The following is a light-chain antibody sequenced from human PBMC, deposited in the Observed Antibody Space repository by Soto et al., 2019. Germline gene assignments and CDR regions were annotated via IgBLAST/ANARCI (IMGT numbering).Light chain of an antibody. CDR3: SSYTSSSTYV. Sequence: QSVLTQPASVSGSPGQSITISCTGTSSDVGGYNSVSWYQQHPGKAPKLVIYDVGNRPSGVSDRFSGSKSGNTASLTISGPQAEDEAEYYCSSYTSSSTYVFGAGTKLTVL. CDR1: SSDVGGYNS. CDR2: DVG. J-gene: IGLJ1*01. V-gene: IGLV2-14*01.